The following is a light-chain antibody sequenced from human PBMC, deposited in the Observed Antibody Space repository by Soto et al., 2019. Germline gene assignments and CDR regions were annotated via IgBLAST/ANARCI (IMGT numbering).Light chain of an antibody. J-gene: IGKJ5*01. CDR1: QGIGSW. V-gene: IGKV1-12*01. CDR2: AAS. CDR3: QQSNTLPT. Sequence: DTQMTQSPSSVSASVGDKVTITCRASQGIGSWLAWYQQKPGKAPNLLIYAASNLLSGVPSRFSGSGSGTYFTLTISSLQPEDFATYYCQQSNTLPTFGQGTRLEIK.